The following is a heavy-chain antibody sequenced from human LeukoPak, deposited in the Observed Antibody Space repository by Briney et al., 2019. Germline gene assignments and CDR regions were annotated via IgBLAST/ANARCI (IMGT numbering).Heavy chain of an antibody. CDR2: ISSSSSYI. D-gene: IGHD3-10*01. V-gene: IGHV3-21*01. CDR3: ARDGHYGSGSSGYYYMDV. CDR1: GFTFSSYS. Sequence: GGSLRLSCAASGFTFSSYSMNWVRQAPGKGLEWVSSISSSSSYIYYADSVKGRFTISRDNAKNSLYLQMNSLRAEDTAVYYCARDGHYGSGSSGYYYMDVWGKGTTVTVSS. J-gene: IGHJ6*03.